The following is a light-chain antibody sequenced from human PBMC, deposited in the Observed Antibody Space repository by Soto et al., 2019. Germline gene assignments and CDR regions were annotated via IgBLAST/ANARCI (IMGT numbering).Light chain of an antibody. Sequence: QAVVTQEPSLTVSPGGTVTRTCGSSTGAVTSGHYPYWFQQKPGQAPRTLVYNTSDKHSWAPARFSGSLLGGKAALTLSGAQPEDEAEYYCLLSYSGARVFGGGTKVTVL. CDR3: LLSYSGARV. V-gene: IGLV7-46*01. J-gene: IGLJ3*02. CDR1: TGAVTSGHY. CDR2: NTS.